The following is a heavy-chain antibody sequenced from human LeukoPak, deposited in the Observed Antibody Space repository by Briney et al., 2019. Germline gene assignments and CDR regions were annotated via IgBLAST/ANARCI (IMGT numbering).Heavy chain of an antibody. D-gene: IGHD5/OR15-5a*01. CDR3: ARGLNFDY. CDR2: IYSGNST. J-gene: IGHJ4*02. Sequence: TGGSLRLSCAASRFTVSSNYMSWVRQAPGKGLEWVSVIYSGNSTYYADSVRGRFTISRDNSKNTLYLQMNSLRAEDTAVYYCARGLNFDYWGQGTLVTVSS. V-gene: IGHV3-53*05. CDR1: RFTVSSNY.